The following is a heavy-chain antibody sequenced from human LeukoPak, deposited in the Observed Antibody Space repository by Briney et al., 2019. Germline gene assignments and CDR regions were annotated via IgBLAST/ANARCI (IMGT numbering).Heavy chain of an antibody. CDR1: GGSISSSY. D-gene: IGHD6-13*01. J-gene: IGHJ4*02. Sequence: SSETLSLTCTVSGGSISSSYWSWIRQAPGKGLEWIRYIYYGGRTNYNPSLKSRVTISVDTSKKQIFLKLSSVIAADTAVYYCARVAAAGPIDYWGQGTLVTVSS. CDR3: ARVAAAGPIDY. CDR2: IYYGGRT. V-gene: IGHV4-59*01.